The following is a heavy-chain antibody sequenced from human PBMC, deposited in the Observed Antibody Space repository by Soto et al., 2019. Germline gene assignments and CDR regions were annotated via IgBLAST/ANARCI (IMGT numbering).Heavy chain of an antibody. J-gene: IGHJ4*02. V-gene: IGHV1-69*01. CDR2: IIPIFGTA. CDR3: ARGGLKTGIVGATNLVY. Sequence: QVQLVQSGAEVKKPGSSVKVSCKASGGTFSSYAISWVRQAPGQGLEWMGGIIPIFGTANYAQKFQGRVTITADESTSTAYMALSSLRSEDTAVYYCARGGLKTGIVGATNLVYWGQGTLVTVSS. D-gene: IGHD1-26*01. CDR1: GGTFSSYA.